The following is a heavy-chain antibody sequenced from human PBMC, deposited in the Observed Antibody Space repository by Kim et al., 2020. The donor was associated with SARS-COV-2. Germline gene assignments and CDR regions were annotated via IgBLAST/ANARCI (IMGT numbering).Heavy chain of an antibody. CDR3: AREGAPDSSSWTGGGYYYYGMDV. D-gene: IGHD6-13*01. V-gene: IGHV1-18*01. CDR1: GYTFTSYG. CDR2: ISAYNGNT. J-gene: IGHJ6*02. Sequence: ASVKVSCKASGYTFTSYGISWVRQAPGQGLEWMGWISAYNGNTNYAQKLQGRVTMTTDTSTSTAYMELRSLRSDDTAVYYCAREGAPDSSSWTGGGYYYYGMDVWGQGTTVTVSS.